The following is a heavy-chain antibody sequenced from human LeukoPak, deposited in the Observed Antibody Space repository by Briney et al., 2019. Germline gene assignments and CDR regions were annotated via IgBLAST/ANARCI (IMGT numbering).Heavy chain of an antibody. J-gene: IGHJ4*02. Sequence: SETLSLTCAVYGGSFSGYYWSWIRQPPGKGLEWIGEINHSGSTNYNPSLKSRVTISVDTSKNQFSLKLSSVTAADTAVYYCASSMIVVVIPFDYWGQGTLVTVSS. V-gene: IGHV4-34*01. CDR1: GGSFSGYY. D-gene: IGHD3-22*01. CDR3: ASSMIVVVIPFDY. CDR2: INHSGST.